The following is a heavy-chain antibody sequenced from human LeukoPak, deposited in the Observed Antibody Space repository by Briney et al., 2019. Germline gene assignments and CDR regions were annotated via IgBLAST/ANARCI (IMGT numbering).Heavy chain of an antibody. CDR1: GGSISSYY. CDR2: IYTSGST. J-gene: IGHJ4*02. D-gene: IGHD3-16*02. V-gene: IGHV4-4*07. Sequence: PSETLSLTCTVSGGSISSYYWSWIRQPAGKGLEWIGRIYTSGSTNYNPSLKSRVTMSVDTSKNQFSLKLSSVTAADTAVYYCARRRIMITFGGVIVGEENDYWGQGTLVTVSS. CDR3: ARRRIMITFGGVIVGEENDY.